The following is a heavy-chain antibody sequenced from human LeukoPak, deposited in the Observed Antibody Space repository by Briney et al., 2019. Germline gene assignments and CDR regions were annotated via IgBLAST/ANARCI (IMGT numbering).Heavy chain of an antibody. V-gene: IGHV3-64*01. CDR2: ISSNGGST. J-gene: IGHJ4*02. CDR3: ARQTGTLYYFDY. D-gene: IGHD1-1*01. CDR1: GFTFSGYA. Sequence: GGSLRLSCAASGFTFSGYAMHWVRQAPGKGLEYVSAISSNGGSTYYANSVKGRFTISRDNSKNTLYLQMGSLRAEDMAVYYCARQTGTLYYFDYWGQGTLVTVSS.